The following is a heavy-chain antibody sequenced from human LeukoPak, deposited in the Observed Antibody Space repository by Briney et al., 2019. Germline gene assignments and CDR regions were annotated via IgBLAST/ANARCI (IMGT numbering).Heavy chain of an antibody. Sequence: SETLSLTCAVYGGSFSGYYWSWIRQPPGKGLEWIGEINPSGSTTYNPSLKSRVTISVDTSKNQFSLKLSSVTAADTAVYYCARRGYSGYVSSLDYWGQGTLVTVSS. CDR3: ARRGYSGYVSSLDY. D-gene: IGHD5-12*01. CDR2: INPSGST. J-gene: IGHJ4*02. CDR1: GGSFSGYY. V-gene: IGHV4-34*01.